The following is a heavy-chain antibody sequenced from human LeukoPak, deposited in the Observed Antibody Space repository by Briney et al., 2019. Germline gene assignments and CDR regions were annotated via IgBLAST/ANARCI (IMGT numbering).Heavy chain of an antibody. Sequence: GGSLRLSCAASGFTFSSYSMNWVRQAPGKGLEWLSYISGTGSTIYYVDSVKGRFTISRDNAKNSLYLQMNSLTDEDTAVYYCARHDAGGHNWFDPWGQGTLVTVSS. CDR3: ARHDAGGHNWFDP. J-gene: IGHJ5*02. V-gene: IGHV3-48*02. CDR2: ISGTGSTI. D-gene: IGHD3-16*01. CDR1: GFTFSSYS.